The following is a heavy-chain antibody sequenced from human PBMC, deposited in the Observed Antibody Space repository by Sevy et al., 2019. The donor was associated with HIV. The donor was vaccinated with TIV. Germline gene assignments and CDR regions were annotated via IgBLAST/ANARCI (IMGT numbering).Heavy chain of an antibody. CDR1: GFTFSSYG. D-gene: IGHD6-19*01. V-gene: IGHV3-30*18. Sequence: GGSLRLSCAASGFTFSSYGMHWVRQAPGKGLEWVAVISYDGSNKYYADSVKGRFTISRDNSKNTLYLQMNSLGAEDTAVYYCAKDRRAVAAQDYWGQGTLVTVSS. J-gene: IGHJ4*02. CDR3: AKDRRAVAAQDY. CDR2: ISYDGSNK.